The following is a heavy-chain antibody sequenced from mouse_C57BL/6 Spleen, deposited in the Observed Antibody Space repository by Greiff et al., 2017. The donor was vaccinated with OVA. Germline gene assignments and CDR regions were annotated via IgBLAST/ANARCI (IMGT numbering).Heavy chain of an antibody. CDR1: GFSLTSYG. Sequence: QVQLKQSGPGLVQPSQSLSITCTVSGFSLTSYGVHWVRQSPGKGLEWLGVIWSGGSTDYNAAFISRLSISKDNSKSQVFFKMNSLQADDTAIYYCARTGDWSHYAMDYWGQGTSVTVSS. D-gene: IGHD3-3*01. CDR3: ARTGDWSHYAMDY. CDR2: IWSGGST. J-gene: IGHJ4*01. V-gene: IGHV2-2*01.